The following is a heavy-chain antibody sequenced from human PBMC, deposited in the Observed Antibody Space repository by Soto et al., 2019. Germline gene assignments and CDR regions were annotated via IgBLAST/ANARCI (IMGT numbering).Heavy chain of an antibody. J-gene: IGHJ6*02. CDR3: ARGISQRPGRNLDG. Sequence: LTRTLRGGSMTSGDLDCPWIRHPIGGGPEWFGYINHRGSLYYNPTRESRVSRAVDTSKNQFLLNLSSVTAADTAVYYWARGISQRPGRNLDGWGQGPKVTVSS. D-gene: IGHD3-10*01. V-gene: IGHV4-30-4*08. CDR1: GGSMTSGDLD. CDR2: INHRGSL.